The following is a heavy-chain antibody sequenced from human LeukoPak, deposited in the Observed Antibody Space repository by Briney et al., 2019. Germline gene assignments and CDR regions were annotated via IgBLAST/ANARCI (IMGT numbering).Heavy chain of an antibody. CDR1: GFTFSNAW. Sequence: GGSLRLSCAASGFTFSNAWMSWVRQAPGKGLEWVGRIKSKTDGGTTDYAAPVKGGFTISRDDSKNTLYLQMNSLRAEDTAVYYCAKSVLVAGTGYFDYWGQGTLVTVSS. D-gene: IGHD6-19*01. CDR2: IKSKTDGGTT. J-gene: IGHJ4*02. CDR3: AKSVLVAGTGYFDY. V-gene: IGHV3-15*01.